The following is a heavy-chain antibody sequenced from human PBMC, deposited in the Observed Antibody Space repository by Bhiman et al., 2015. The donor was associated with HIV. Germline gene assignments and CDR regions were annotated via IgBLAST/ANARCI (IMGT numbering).Heavy chain of an antibody. CDR2: ISWDGGTT. V-gene: IGHV3-43D*03. J-gene: IGHJ4*02. CDR3: AKHPARYCTSTSCSNLDY. D-gene: IGHD2-2*01. CDR1: GFIFDDYA. Sequence: EMQLVESGGVVVQPGGSLRLSCAASGFIFDDYAMHWVRQAPGKGLEWVSLISWDGGTTHYAGSVRGRFTISRDNSKNSLYLQMNSLRVEDAAVYYCAKHPARYCTSTSCSNLDYWGQGTLVTVSS.